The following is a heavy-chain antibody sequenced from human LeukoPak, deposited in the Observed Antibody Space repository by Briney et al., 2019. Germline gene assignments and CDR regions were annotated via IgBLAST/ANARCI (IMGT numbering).Heavy chain of an antibody. CDR1: GGSISSGGYY. V-gene: IGHV4-31*03. CDR3: ARVEGQWWFDY. CDR2: IYYSGST. D-gene: IGHD2-15*01. Sequence: SETLSLTCTVSGGSISSGGYYWSWIRQYPGKGLEWIGYIYYSGSTYYNPSLKSRVTISVDTSKNQFSLKLSSVTAADTAVYYCARVEGQWWFDYWGQGTLVTVSS. J-gene: IGHJ4*02.